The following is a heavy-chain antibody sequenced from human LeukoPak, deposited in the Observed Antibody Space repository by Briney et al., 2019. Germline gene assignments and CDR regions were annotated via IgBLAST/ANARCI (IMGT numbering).Heavy chain of an antibody. V-gene: IGHV4-59*01. CDR2: IFYTGST. CDR1: GGSISTYY. D-gene: IGHD3-10*01. J-gene: IGHJ4*02. Sequence: SETLSLTCTVSGGSISTYYWSWIRQPPGKGLEWIGYIFYTGSTNYNPSLKSRVTISVDTYNNQFSLTLSSVTAADTAVYYCARLRSSVNLNYFDSWGQGTLVTVSS. CDR3: ARLRSSVNLNYFDS.